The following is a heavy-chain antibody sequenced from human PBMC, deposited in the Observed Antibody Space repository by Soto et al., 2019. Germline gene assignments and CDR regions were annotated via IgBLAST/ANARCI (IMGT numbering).Heavy chain of an antibody. V-gene: IGHV4-38-2*01. Sequence: SETLSLTCAVSGYSISSGYYWGWIRQPPGKGLEWIGSIYHSGSTYYNPSLKSRVTISVDTSKNQFSLKLSSVTAADTAVYYCAGGQLASGGYYYGMDVWGQGTTVTVSS. CDR1: GYSISSGYY. D-gene: IGHD6-6*01. J-gene: IGHJ6*02. CDR3: AGGQLASGGYYYGMDV. CDR2: IYHSGST.